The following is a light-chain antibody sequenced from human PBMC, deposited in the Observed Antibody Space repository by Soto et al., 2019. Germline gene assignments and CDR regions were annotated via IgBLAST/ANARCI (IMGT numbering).Light chain of an antibody. CDR2: GAS. V-gene: IGKV3-20*01. CDR1: QSVSSSY. Sequence: EIVLTQSPVTRSLSPGERSTLSFRASQSVSSSYLAWYQQKPGQAPRLLIYGASSRATGIPDRFSGSGSGTDFTLTISRLEPEDFAVYYCQQYGSSPETFGQGTKVDIK. J-gene: IGKJ1*01. CDR3: QQYGSSPET.